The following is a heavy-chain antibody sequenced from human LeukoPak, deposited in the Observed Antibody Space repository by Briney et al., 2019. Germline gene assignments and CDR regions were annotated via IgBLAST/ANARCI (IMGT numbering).Heavy chain of an antibody. CDR3: ARPPDSIAAAGDFDY. CDR1: GFTFSSYE. CDR2: ISSSGSTI. D-gene: IGHD6-13*01. J-gene: IGHJ4*02. Sequence: GGSLRLSCAASGFTFSSYEMNWVRQAPGKGLEWVSYISSSGSTIYYADSVKGRFTISRDNAKNSLYLQMNSLRAEDTAVYYCARPPDSIAAAGDFDYWGQGTLVTVSS. V-gene: IGHV3-48*03.